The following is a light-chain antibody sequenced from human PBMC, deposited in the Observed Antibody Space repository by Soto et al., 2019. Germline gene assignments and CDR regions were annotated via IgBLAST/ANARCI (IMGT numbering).Light chain of an antibody. CDR1: SSDVGGYNY. CDR2: DVS. CDR3: SSYTSSSTYV. V-gene: IGLV2-14*01. J-gene: IGLJ1*01. Sequence: QSALTQPASVSGSPGQSITISCTGTSSDVGGYNYVSWYQQHPGKATKLMIYDVSNRPSGVSDRYSVSKSGNTVSLTISGLQAEDEADYYCSSYTSSSTYVFGTGTKLTVL.